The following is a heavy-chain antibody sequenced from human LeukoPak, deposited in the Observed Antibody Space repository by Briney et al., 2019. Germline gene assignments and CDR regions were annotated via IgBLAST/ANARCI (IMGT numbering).Heavy chain of an antibody. D-gene: IGHD2-2*01. J-gene: IGHJ6*02. CDR1: GYTSTSYY. Sequence: ASVKVSCKASGYTSTSYYMHWVRQAPGQGLEWMGIINPSGGSTSYAQKFQGRVTMTRDTSTSTVYMELSSLRSEDTAVYYCARDRTVVVPAAPDYYYYYGMDVWGQGTTVTVSS. V-gene: IGHV1-46*01. CDR3: ARDRTVVVPAAPDYYYYYGMDV. CDR2: INPSGGST.